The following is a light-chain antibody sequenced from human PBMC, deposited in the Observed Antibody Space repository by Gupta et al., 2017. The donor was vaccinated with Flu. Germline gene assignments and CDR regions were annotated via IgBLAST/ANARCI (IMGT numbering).Light chain of an antibody. Sequence: DIQMTQSPSSLSASVGDRVTITCQASQDVNNYLNWLQQKPGKAPKLLVYDASILEAGVPSRFSGSGSGTDFTLTISSLQPEDIAMYYCQQYENQPYTFGRGTKLEIK. V-gene: IGKV1-33*01. CDR1: QDVNNY. CDR3: QQYENQPYT. J-gene: IGKJ2*01. CDR2: DAS.